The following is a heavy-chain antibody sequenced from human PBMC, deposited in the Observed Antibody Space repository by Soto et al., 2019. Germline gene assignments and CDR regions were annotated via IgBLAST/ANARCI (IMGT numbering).Heavy chain of an antibody. CDR3: ARRRYYYDSSAPRVFDY. V-gene: IGHV4-34*01. Sequence: PSETLSLTCAVYVGSFSGYYWSWIRQPPGKGLEWIGEINHSGSTNYNPSLKSRVTISVDTSKNQFSLKLSSVTAADTAVYYCARRRYYYDSSAPRVFDYWGPGTLVTVSS. J-gene: IGHJ4*02. CDR1: VGSFSGYY. CDR2: INHSGST. D-gene: IGHD3-22*01.